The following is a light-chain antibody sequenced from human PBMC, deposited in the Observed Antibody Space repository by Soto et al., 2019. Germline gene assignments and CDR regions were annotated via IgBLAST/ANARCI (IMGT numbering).Light chain of an antibody. J-gene: IGKJ5*01. CDR2: GAS. CDR3: QQYGSAPPIT. CDR1: HSFSSSY. V-gene: IGKV3-20*01. Sequence: EIVLTQSPGTPSLSPGERATLSCRASHSFSSSYLAWYQQKPGQAPRLLIYGASSRATGIPDRFSGSGSGTDFTLTISRLDAEDFAVYYCQQYGSAPPITFGQGTRLEIK.